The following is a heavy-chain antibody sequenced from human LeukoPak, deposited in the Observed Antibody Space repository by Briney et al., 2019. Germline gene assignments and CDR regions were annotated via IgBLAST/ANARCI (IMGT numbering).Heavy chain of an antibody. J-gene: IGHJ4*02. D-gene: IGHD3-22*01. CDR2: INHSGST. V-gene: IGHV4-34*01. CDR3: ARPKQGSGYVTYYFDY. CDR1: GGSFSGYY. Sequence: SETLSLTCAVYGGSFSGYYWSWIRQPPGKGLEWIGEINHSGSTNYNPSLKSRVTISVDTSKNQFSLKLSSVTAADTAVYYCARPKQGSGYVTYYFDYWGQGTLVNVSS.